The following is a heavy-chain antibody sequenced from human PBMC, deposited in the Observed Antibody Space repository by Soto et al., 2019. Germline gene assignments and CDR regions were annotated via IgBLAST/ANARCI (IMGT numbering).Heavy chain of an antibody. CDR2: IYYSGST. D-gene: IGHD3-22*01. Sequence: SETLSLTCTVSGGSISSGGYYWSWIRQHPGKGLEWIGYIYYSGSTYYNPSLKSRVTISVDTSKNQFSLKLSSVTAADTAVYYCARDLHYDSSGYYNIWGQGTMVTVSS. J-gene: IGHJ3*02. CDR3: ARDLHYDSSGYYNI. CDR1: GGSISSGGYY. V-gene: IGHV4-31*03.